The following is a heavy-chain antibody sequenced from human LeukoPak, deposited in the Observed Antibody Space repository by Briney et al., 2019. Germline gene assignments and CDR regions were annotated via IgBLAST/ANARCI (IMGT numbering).Heavy chain of an antibody. Sequence: SETLSLTCTVSGGSISSYYWSWIRQTPGKGLEWIGYIYYSGSTNYNPSLKSRVTISVDTSKNQFSLKLSSVTAADTAVYYCARDYGDYVPYFDYWGQGTLVTVSS. CDR3: ARDYGDYVPYFDY. D-gene: IGHD4-17*01. V-gene: IGHV4-59*01. CDR1: GGSISSYY. J-gene: IGHJ4*02. CDR2: IYYSGST.